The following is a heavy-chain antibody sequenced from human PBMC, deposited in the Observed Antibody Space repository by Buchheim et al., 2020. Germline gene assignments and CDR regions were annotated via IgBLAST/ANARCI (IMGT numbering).Heavy chain of an antibody. J-gene: IGHJ4*02. CDR2: ISGSGGST. V-gene: IGHV3-23*01. Sequence: EVQLLESGGGLVQPGGSLRLSCAASGFTFSSYAMSWVRQAPGKGLEWVSAISGSGGSTYYADSVKGRFTISRDNSKNKLYLQMNSLRAEDTAVYYCAKDPPLMYYYDSSGYSYYFDYWGQGTL. CDR3: AKDPPLMYYYDSSGYSYYFDY. D-gene: IGHD3-22*01. CDR1: GFTFSSYA.